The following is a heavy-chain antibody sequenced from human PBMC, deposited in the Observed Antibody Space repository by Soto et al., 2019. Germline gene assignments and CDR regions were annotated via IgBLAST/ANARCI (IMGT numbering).Heavy chain of an antibody. CDR2: VYNSGST. CDR1: GGSISSNY. CDR3: ARGEDAFFYYGLDV. V-gene: IGHV4-59*01. J-gene: IGHJ6*02. Sequence: PSETLSLTCTVSGGSISSNYWTWIRQPPGKGLEWIGYVYNSGSTNYNPSLKSRVTISEDTSKSQFSLKVNSMTAADTAVYYCARGEDAFFYYGLDVWGQGITVTVSS.